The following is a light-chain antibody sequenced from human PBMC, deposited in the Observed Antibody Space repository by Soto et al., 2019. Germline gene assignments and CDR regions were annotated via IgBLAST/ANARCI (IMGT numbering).Light chain of an antibody. CDR1: QSVSSSY. Sequence: EIVLTQSPGTLSVSPGERATLSCRASQSVSSSYLAWYQQKPGQAPRLLIYGASSRATGIPDRFSGSGSGTDFTLTISRLEPEDFAVYYCQQYGSSSITFGQGTRLEI. CDR2: GAS. J-gene: IGKJ5*01. V-gene: IGKV3-20*01. CDR3: QQYGSSSIT.